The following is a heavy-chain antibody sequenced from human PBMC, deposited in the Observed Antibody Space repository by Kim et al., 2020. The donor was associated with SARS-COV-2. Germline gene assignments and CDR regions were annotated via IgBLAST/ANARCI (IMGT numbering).Heavy chain of an antibody. CDR2: SGNT. V-gene: IGHV1-8*01. CDR3: ARGQNDY. Sequence: SGNTGYAQKFQGRVTMTRNTSISTAYMELSSLRAEDTAVYYCARGQNDYWGQGTLVTVSS. J-gene: IGHJ4*02.